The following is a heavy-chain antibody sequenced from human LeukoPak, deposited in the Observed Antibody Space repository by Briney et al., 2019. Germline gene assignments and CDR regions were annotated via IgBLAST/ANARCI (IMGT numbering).Heavy chain of an antibody. CDR1: GYTFTGYY. CDR2: INPNSGGT. V-gene: IGHV1-2*02. D-gene: IGHD3-22*01. CDR3: ATDTMIEGTKDY. Sequence: ASLKVSCKASGYTFTGYYMHWVRQAPGQGLEWMGWINPNSGGTNYAQKFQGRVTMTRDTSISTAYMELSRLRSDDTAVYYCATDTMIEGTKDYWGQGTLVTVSS. J-gene: IGHJ4*02.